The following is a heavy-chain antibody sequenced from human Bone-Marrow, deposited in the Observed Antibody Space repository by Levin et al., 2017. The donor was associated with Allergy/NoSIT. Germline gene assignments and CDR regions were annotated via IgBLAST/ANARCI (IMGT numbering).Heavy chain of an antibody. V-gene: IGHV4-38-2*02. J-gene: IGHJ4*02. Sequence: PSETLSLTCAVSGYSINTSYHWGWFRQPPGKGLQWIGSIFYNGKTHYNPSLRSRVTISLDTSRNQFSLGLISVTAADTAVYFCARDGGYQLTELLSYFDCWGQGTLVTVSS. CDR3: ARDGGYQLTELLSYFDC. D-gene: IGHD1-26*01. CDR2: IFYNGKT. CDR1: GYSINTSYH.